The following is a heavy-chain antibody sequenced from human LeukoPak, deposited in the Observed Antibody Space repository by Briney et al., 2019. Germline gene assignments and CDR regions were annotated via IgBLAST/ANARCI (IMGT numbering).Heavy chain of an antibody. CDR3: ARGGESGRLDY. J-gene: IGHJ4*02. CDR2: IYYSGST. V-gene: IGHV4-59*01. D-gene: IGHD3-16*01. Sequence: SETLSLTCTVSGGSISSYYWSWIRQPPGKGLEWIGYIYYSGSTSYKPSLKSRVTISVDTSKNQFSLKLRSVTAADTAVYYCARGGESGRLDYWGQGTLVTVSS. CDR1: GGSISSYY.